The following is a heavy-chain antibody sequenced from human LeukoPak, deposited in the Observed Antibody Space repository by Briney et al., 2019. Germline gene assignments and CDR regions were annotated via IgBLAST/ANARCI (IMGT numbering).Heavy chain of an antibody. CDR1: GFTFSSYS. Sequence: GGSLRLSCAASGFTFSSYSMNWVRQAPGKGPEWVSSISSSSSYIYYADSVKGRFTISRDNAKNSLYLQMNSLRAEDTAVYYCATSAWRGAFDIWGQGTMVTVSS. V-gene: IGHV3-21*01. CDR3: ATSAWRGAFDI. CDR2: ISSSSSYI. J-gene: IGHJ3*02. D-gene: IGHD6-19*01.